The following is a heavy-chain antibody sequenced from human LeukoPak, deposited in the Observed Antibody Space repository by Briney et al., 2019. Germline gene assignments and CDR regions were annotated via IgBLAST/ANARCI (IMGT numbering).Heavy chain of an antibody. CDR3: TTDPGNYEIF. D-gene: IGHD4-11*01. Sequence: GGSLRLSCAASGPTFTNAWMSWVRQAPGKGLEWVGRIKSKTDGGTVDYAPPVKGRFTISRDDSRNTLSLEMNFLKTEDTAVYYCTTDPGNYEIFWGQGTLVSVSS. CDR1: GPTFTNAW. CDR2: IKSKTDGGTV. J-gene: IGHJ4*02. V-gene: IGHV3-15*01.